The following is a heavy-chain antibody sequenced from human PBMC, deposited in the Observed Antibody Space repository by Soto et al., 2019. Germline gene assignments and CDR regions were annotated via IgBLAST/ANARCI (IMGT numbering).Heavy chain of an antibody. CDR3: ARGYPRSILSTSLTTAYWFDS. CDR2: INHRGTT. J-gene: IGHJ5*01. D-gene: IGHD2-21*01. CDR1: GESLRGYY. V-gene: IGHV4-34*04. Sequence: QVQLQQWGTGLLKPSETLSLHCAVYGESLRGYYWSWIRQTPAMGLEWIGEINHRGTTNHDSSLTSRAIRSLDTSKNQVSLRLNYVTAADTAVYYCARGYPRSILSTSLTTAYWFDSWGQGTLVTVSS.